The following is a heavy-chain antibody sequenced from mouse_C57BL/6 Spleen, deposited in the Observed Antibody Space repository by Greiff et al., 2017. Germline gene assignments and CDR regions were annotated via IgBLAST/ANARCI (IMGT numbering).Heavy chain of an antibody. J-gene: IGHJ1*03. Sequence: QVQLQQPGAELVKPGASVKLSCKASGYTFTSYWMHWVKQRPGRGLEWIGRIDPNSGGTKYNEKFKSKATLTVDKPSSTAYMQLSSLTSEDSAVXYCARSEGGYCGDWDFDVWGTGTTVTVSS. CDR2: IDPNSGGT. D-gene: IGHD1-1*02. CDR1: GYTFTSYW. V-gene: IGHV1-72*01. CDR3: ARSEGGYCGDWDFDV.